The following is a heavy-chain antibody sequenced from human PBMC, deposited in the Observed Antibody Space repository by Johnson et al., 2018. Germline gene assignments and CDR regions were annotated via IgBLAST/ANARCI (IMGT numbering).Heavy chain of an antibody. CDR3: AKNLMKWRQRWGYDYYYGMDV. CDR1: GFTFSSYG. J-gene: IGHJ6*02. D-gene: IGHD5-18*01. Sequence: QVQLVESGGGVVQPGRSLRLSCAASGFTFSSYGMHWVREAPGKGLEWVAVISYEGSNKYYADSVKGRFTISRDNSKNTLYLQMNSLRTEDTAGYYCAKNLMKWRQRWGYDYYYGMDVGGQGTTVTVSS. V-gene: IGHV3-30*18. CDR2: ISYEGSNK.